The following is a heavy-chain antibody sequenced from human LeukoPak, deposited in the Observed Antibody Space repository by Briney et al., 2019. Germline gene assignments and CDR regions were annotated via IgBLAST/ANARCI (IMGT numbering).Heavy chain of an antibody. CDR1: GFRFSDFY. CDR3: ARDPDPSHPFDY. Sequence: PGGSLRLSCAASGFRFSDFYMSWIRQAPGKGLEWVSSISSRSYNIHYADSVKGRFTISRDNAKNSLSLQMDSLRAEDTAVYYCARDPDPSHPFDYWGQGTLVTVSS. D-gene: IGHD1-14*01. J-gene: IGHJ4*02. CDR2: ISSRSYNI. V-gene: IGHV3-11*04.